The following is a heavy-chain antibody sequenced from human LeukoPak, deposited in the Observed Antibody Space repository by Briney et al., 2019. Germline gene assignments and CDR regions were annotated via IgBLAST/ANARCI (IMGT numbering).Heavy chain of an antibody. Sequence: GGSLRLSCAASGFIFSTYGMHWVRQAPGKGLEWVAFIRSDGSIEYYADSVKGRFTISRDNSKNMLYLQMNSLKPEDTAVYCCAKDVPAAYFDYWGQGTLVSVSS. CDR1: GFIFSTYG. D-gene: IGHD2-15*01. CDR3: AKDVPAAYFDY. CDR2: IRSDGSIE. J-gene: IGHJ4*02. V-gene: IGHV3-30*02.